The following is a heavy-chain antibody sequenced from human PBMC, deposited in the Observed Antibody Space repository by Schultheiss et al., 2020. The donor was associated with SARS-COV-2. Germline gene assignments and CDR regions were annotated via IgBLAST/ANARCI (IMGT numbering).Heavy chain of an antibody. CDR2: IYHSGST. J-gene: IGHJ6*02. V-gene: IGHV4-59*12. D-gene: IGHD5-18*01. CDR1: GGSISSYY. Sequence: SQTLSLTCTVSGGSISSYYWSWIRQPPGKGLEWIGSIYHSGSTYYNPSLKSRVTISVDRSKNQFSLKLSSVTAADTAVYYCARVLRHSYGTLSHYYYGMDVWGQGTTVTVSS. CDR3: ARVLRHSYGTLSHYYYGMDV.